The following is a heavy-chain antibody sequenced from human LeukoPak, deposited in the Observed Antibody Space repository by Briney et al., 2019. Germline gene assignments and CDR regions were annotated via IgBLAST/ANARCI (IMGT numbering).Heavy chain of an antibody. CDR2: ITGSGGST. CDR3: AKYGGYSAYDF. J-gene: IGHJ4*02. Sequence: GGSLRLSCAASGFTFTNFAMTWVRQAPGKGLEWVSAITGSGGSTYYADSVKGRFTISRDNSKNTLYLQISSLSAEDTAVYYYAKYGGYSAYDFWGQGGLVTVSS. V-gene: IGHV3-23*01. CDR1: GFTFTNFA. D-gene: IGHD5-12*01.